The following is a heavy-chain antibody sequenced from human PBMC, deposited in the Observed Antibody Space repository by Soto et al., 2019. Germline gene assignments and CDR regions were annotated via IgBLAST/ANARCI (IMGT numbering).Heavy chain of an antibody. V-gene: IGHV3-64D*06. CDR2: ISSNGGST. Sequence: GGSLRLAWSASGFTFSSYAMHWVRQAPGKGLEYVSAISSNGGSTYYADSVKGRFTISRDNSKNTLYLQMSSLRAEDTAVYYCVKQSTPLAAAGTFDYWGQGTLVTVSS. D-gene: IGHD6-13*01. J-gene: IGHJ4*02. CDR1: GFTFSSYA. CDR3: VKQSTPLAAAGTFDY.